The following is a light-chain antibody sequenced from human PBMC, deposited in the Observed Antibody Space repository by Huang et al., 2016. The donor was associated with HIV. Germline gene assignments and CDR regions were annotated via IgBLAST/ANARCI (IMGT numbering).Light chain of an antibody. Sequence: DIQMTQSPPSLSASVGDRVTFTCRANQTISKSLNWYQQKPGRAPKLLIYTASTLESVVPSRFSGSGSGSRFTLNITNLQPEDFATYYCQQSFSVPRTFG. V-gene: IGKV1-39*01. J-gene: IGKJ1*01. CDR1: QTISKS. CDR2: TAS. CDR3: QQSFSVPRT.